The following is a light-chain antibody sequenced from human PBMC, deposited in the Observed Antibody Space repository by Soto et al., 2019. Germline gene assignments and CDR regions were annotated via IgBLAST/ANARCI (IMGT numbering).Light chain of an antibody. CDR2: GAS. CDR1: QSISSN. V-gene: IGKV3-15*01. Sequence: IVMPQSPVTLSVSPGERATLSCRASQSISSNLAWYQQKPGRAPRLLIHGASSRATGIPARFSGSGSGTEFSLTISSLQSEDFADYYCQQYNNWPLTFGGGTKVEIK. J-gene: IGKJ4*01. CDR3: QQYNNWPLT.